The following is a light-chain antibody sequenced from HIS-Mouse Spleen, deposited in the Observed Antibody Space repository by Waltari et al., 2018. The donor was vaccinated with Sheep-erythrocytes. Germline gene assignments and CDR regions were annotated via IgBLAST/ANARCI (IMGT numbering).Light chain of an antibody. CDR3: QQFNNYPRT. CDR2: DAS. Sequence: IEMTQSPSSLSASVGDRVTLTCQASQDISNYLNWYQQNPGKAPKLLIYDASSLESGVPSRFSGSGSGTDFTLTISSLQPEDFATYYCQQFNNYPRTFGQGTKVEIK. J-gene: IGKJ1*01. CDR1: QDISNY. V-gene: IGKV1D-13*01.